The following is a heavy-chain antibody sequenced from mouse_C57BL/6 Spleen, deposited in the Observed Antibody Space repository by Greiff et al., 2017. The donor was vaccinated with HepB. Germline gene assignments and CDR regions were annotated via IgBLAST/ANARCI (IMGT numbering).Heavy chain of an antibody. Sequence: QVHVKQSGAELVRPGASVTLSCKASGYTFTDYEMHWVKQTPVHGLEWIGAIDPETGGTAYNQKFKGKAILTADKSSSTAYMELRSLTSEDSAVYYCTRFPYWGQGTLVTVSA. CDR1: GYTFTDYE. CDR3: TRFPY. CDR2: IDPETGGT. V-gene: IGHV1-15*01. J-gene: IGHJ3*01.